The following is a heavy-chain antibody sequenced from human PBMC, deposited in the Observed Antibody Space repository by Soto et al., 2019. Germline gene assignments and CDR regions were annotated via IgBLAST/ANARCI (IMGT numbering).Heavy chain of an antibody. CDR3: AKDINHSGSPRAFDI. Sequence: PGGSLRLSCAASGFTFDDYAMHWVRQAPGKGLEWVSGISWNSGSIGYADSVKGRFTISRDNAKNSLYLQMNSLRAEDTALYYCAKDINHSGSPRAFDIWGQGTMVTVSS. V-gene: IGHV3-9*01. CDR2: ISWNSGSI. CDR1: GFTFDDYA. J-gene: IGHJ3*02. D-gene: IGHD1-26*01.